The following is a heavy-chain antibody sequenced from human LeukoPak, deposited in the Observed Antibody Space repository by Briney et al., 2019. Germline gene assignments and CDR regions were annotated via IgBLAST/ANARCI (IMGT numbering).Heavy chain of an antibody. CDR2: IYYSGIT. D-gene: IGHD1-1*01. CDR3: ATLVNGNYCDF. Sequence: SETLSLTRTVSGGSISSGRYYWGWIRQPPGKGLEWIGSIYYSGITYYNPSLKSRVSISVDTSKNQFSLKVTSVTAADTAVYHCATLVNGNYCDFWGQGTLVTVSS. CDR1: GGSISSGRYY. J-gene: IGHJ4*02. V-gene: IGHV4-39*01.